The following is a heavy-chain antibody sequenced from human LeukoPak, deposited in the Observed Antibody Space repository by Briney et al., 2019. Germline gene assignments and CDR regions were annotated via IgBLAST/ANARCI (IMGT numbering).Heavy chain of an antibody. V-gene: IGHV3-23*01. D-gene: IGHD2-15*01. CDR2: IAVTGGT. CDR1: GFTLSSYA. J-gene: IGHJ4*02. CDR3: AKAPVTTCSGTFCYPFDY. Sequence: GGSLRLSCAASGFTLSSYAMSWVRQGPGKGLEWFSAIAVTGGTYHADSVRGRLTISRDSSKSTLYLQMSSLRAEDAGVYYCAKAPVTTCSGTFCYPFDYWGQGTLVTVSS.